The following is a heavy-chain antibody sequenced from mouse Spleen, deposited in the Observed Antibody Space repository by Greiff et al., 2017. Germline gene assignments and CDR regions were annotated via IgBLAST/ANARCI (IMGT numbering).Heavy chain of an antibody. CDR2: IYPGDGDT. Sequence: LVESGPELVKPGASVKISCKASGYAFSSSWMNWVKQRPGKGLEWIGRIYPGDGDTNYNGKFKGKATLTADKSSSTAYMQLSSLTSEDSAVYFCARFYYGSSYPFFDYWGQGTTLTVSS. D-gene: IGHD1-1*01. V-gene: IGHV1-82*01. CDR1: GYAFSSSW. CDR3: ARFYYGSSYPFFDY. J-gene: IGHJ2*01.